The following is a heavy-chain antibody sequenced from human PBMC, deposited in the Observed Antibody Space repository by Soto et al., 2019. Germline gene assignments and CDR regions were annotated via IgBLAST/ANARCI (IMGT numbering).Heavy chain of an antibody. CDR3: AKVKRDWLPYYFDY. V-gene: IGHV3-23*01. CDR1: GFTFSSYA. D-gene: IGHD3-9*01. J-gene: IGHJ4*02. CDR2: ISGSGGST. Sequence: RRLSCASSGFTFSSYAMSWVRQAPGKGLEWVSAISGSGGSTYYADSVKGRFTISRDNSKNTLYLQMNSLRAEDTAVYYCAKVKRDWLPYYFDYWGQGTLVTASS.